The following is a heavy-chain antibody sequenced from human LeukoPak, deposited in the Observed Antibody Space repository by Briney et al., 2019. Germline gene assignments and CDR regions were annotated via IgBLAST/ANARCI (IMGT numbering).Heavy chain of an antibody. Sequence: SETLSLTCAVYGGSFSGYYWSWIRQPPGKGLEWIGEVHHSGSTNYNPSLQSRVTISVDTSKNQFSLKLSSVTAADTAVYYCAGSAVAGSLGIDYWGQGTLVTVSS. J-gene: IGHJ4*02. CDR2: VHHSGST. D-gene: IGHD6-19*01. V-gene: IGHV4-34*01. CDR3: AGSAVAGSLGIDY. CDR1: GGSFSGYY.